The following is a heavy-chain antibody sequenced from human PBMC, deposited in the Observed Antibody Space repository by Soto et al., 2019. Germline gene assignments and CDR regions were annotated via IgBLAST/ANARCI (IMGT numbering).Heavy chain of an antibody. CDR2: ILSDGRNE. V-gene: IGHV3-30*03. D-gene: IGHD3-3*01. CDR1: GFSFSYYG. CDR3: ARAQLLRFLEWLPSYGMDV. Sequence: PGGSLRLSCAASGFSFSYYGMHWVRQAPGKGLDWVSLILSDGRNEYYADSVKGRFTISRDNSKNTVYLQMNSLRDDDTGVYYCARAQLLRFLEWLPSYGMDVGGQGTTVTVSS. J-gene: IGHJ6*02.